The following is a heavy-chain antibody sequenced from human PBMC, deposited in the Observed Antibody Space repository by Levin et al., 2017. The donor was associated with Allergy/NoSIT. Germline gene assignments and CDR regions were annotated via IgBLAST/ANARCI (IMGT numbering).Heavy chain of an antibody. CDR1: GFTFRDSY. Sequence: LSLTCAASGFTFRDSYMSWIRQAPGKGLELVSYISGTSSAIIYADSVKGRFTISRDNAQNSLYLQMNSLRAEDTAVYFCARGPLAAAVHYWGQGTLVTVSS. D-gene: IGHD6-13*01. V-gene: IGHV3-11*05. CDR2: ISGTSSAI. CDR3: ARGPLAAAVHY. J-gene: IGHJ4*02.